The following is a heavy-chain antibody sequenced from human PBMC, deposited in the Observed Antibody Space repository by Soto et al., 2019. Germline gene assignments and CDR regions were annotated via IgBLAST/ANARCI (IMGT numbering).Heavy chain of an antibody. J-gene: IGHJ6*02. D-gene: IGHD4-4*01. CDR2: ISSDGTSR. Sequence: WGSLRLSCAASGFTFSSYGMHWVRQAPGKGLEWVAVISSDGTSRFYADSVKGRFTISRDNSKNTLYLQMNSLRAEDTAMYYCAKVRVKDYYYYAMDVWGQGTTVTVSS. CDR3: AKVRVKDYYYYAMDV. V-gene: IGHV3-30*18. CDR1: GFTFSSYG.